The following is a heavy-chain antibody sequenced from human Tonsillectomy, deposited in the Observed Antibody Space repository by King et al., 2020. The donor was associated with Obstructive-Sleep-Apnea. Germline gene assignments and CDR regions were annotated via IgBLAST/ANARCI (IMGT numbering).Heavy chain of an antibody. CDR3: ARESGDWLVDS. CDR1: GFTFTDYDYY. D-gene: IGHD6-19*01. J-gene: IGHJ4*02. Sequence: VQLVESGGGVVKPGGSLRLSCSASGFTFTDYDYYMSWIRQAPGKGLEGVAYIRSTGTYIKYADSLKGRFTISSDNAANSVYLQMNSLRADDTALYFCARESGDWLVDSWGQGTLVIVSS. V-gene: IGHV3-11*06. CDR2: IRSTGTYI.